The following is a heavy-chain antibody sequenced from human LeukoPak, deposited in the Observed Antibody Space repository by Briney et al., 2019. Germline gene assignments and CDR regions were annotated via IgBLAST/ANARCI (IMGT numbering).Heavy chain of an antibody. Sequence: ASVKVSCKASGYTFTGYYMHWVRQAPGQGLEWMGWINPNSGGTNYAQKFQGRVTMTRDTSISTAYMEPSRLRSDDTAVYYCARGGPYYYDSSRTEDYWGQGTLVTVSS. CDR2: INPNSGGT. CDR1: GYTFTGYY. CDR3: ARGGPYYYDSSRTEDY. D-gene: IGHD3-22*01. J-gene: IGHJ4*02. V-gene: IGHV1-2*02.